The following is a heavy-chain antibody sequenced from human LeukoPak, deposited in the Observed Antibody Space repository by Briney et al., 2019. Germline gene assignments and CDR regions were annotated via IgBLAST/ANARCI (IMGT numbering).Heavy chain of an antibody. CDR3: VREDYGDYRPDV. J-gene: IGHJ6*02. CDR1: GFTFSTYW. Sequence: GGSLRLSCAASGFTFSTYWMYWGRQAPGKGLVWVSCINTDGSTTRYTDSAKGRFTISRDNAKNTLYLQMNSLRAEDTAVYYCVREDYGDYRPDVWGQGTSVTVSS. V-gene: IGHV3-74*01. CDR2: INTDGSTT. D-gene: IGHD4-17*01.